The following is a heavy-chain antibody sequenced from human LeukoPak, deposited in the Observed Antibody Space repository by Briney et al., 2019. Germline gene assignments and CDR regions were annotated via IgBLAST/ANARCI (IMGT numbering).Heavy chain of an antibody. Sequence: SVKVSCKASGYTFTGYYMHWVRQAPGQGLEWMGGIIPLFGRAEYAQSFQGRVTITADEATSTVYMELNSLRSEDTAVYYCASPKEDDDYYFDYWGQGTLVTVSS. V-gene: IGHV1-69*13. D-gene: IGHD4-17*01. CDR3: ASPKEDDDYYFDY. J-gene: IGHJ4*02. CDR2: IIPLFGRA. CDR1: GYTFTGYY.